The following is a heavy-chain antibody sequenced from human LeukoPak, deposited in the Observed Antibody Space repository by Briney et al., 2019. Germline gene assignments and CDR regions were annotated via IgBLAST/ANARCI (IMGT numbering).Heavy chain of an antibody. D-gene: IGHD2-8*02. Sequence: GGSLRLSCAASGFTFSSYWMHWVRQVPGEGLVWVSRIDPDGSTTNYADSVKGRFTTSRDNAKNTLYLQMNSLRAEDTALYYCTRVQAGRSGLMDVWGRGTTVTVSS. CDR3: TRVQAGRSGLMDV. V-gene: IGHV3-74*01. CDR1: GFTFSSYW. CDR2: IDPDGSTT. J-gene: IGHJ6*02.